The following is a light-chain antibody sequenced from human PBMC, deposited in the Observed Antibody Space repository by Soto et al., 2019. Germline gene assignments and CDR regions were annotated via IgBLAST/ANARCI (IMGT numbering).Light chain of an antibody. CDR2: GTS. CDR1: QSISSY. CDR3: QQLNSYPLT. Sequence: DIQMTQSPSSLSASVGDRVTITCRASQSISSYLNWYQQKPGKAPEFLIYGTSTLQSGVSSRFSGSGSGTEFTLTISSLQPEDFATYYCQQLNSYPLTFGGGTKVDIK. J-gene: IGKJ4*01. V-gene: IGKV1-9*01.